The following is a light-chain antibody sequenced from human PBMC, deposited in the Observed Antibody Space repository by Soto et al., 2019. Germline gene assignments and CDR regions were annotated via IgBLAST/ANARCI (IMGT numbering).Light chain of an antibody. CDR3: QQRSNWART. CDR2: DAS. Sequence: EIVLTQSPATLSLSPGERATLSCRASQSVRSLAWYQQKPGQAPRLLIYDASNRATGIPARFSGSGSGADFTLTISSLEPEDSAVYYSQQRSNWARTFGQGTKVEIK. V-gene: IGKV3-11*01. J-gene: IGKJ1*01. CDR1: QSVRS.